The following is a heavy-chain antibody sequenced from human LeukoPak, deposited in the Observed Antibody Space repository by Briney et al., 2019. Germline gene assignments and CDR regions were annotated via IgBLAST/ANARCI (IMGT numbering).Heavy chain of an antibody. J-gene: IGHJ5*02. D-gene: IGHD1-7*01. V-gene: IGHV1-18*01. CDR2: ISAYNGNT. CDR1: GYTFTSYG. Sequence: ASVKVSCKASGYTFTSYGISWVRQAPGQGLEWMGWISAYNGNTNYAQKLQGRVTMTTDTSTSTAYMELRSLRSDDTAVYYCARAPRPGITGTTYFDPWGQGTLVTVSS. CDR3: ARAPRPGITGTTYFDP.